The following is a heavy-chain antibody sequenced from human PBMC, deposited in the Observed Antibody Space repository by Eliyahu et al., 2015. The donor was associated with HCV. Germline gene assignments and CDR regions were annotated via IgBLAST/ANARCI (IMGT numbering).Heavy chain of an antibody. D-gene: IGHD2-21*01. CDR2: IDYSGTT. V-gene: IGHV4-59*01. J-gene: IGHJ4*02. CDR3: ARMFYSPVLSSYYFDY. CDR1: GGSIGLXY. Sequence: QVQLQESGPGVVKSSETLSLTCTISGGSIGLXYWXWIRQPPGEGLEWIGYIDYSGTTTYNPSLKSRVTISVDTSKNQFSLRLTFVTPADTAVYYCARMFYSPVLSSYYFDYWGQGTQVTVSS.